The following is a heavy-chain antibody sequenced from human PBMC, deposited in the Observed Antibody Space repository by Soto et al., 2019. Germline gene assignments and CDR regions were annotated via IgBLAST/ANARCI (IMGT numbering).Heavy chain of an antibody. CDR3: ARGNYYGSGSLPTVDV. D-gene: IGHD3-10*01. Sequence: QVQLVQSGAEVKKPGSSVKVSCKASGGTFSSYAISWVRQAPGQGLEWRGGIIPIFGTATYAQKFQGRVTITADESTSTAYMELSSLRSEDTAVYYCARGNYYGSGSLPTVDVWGQVNTVTVSS. CDR1: GGTFSSYA. J-gene: IGHJ6*01. CDR2: IIPIFGTA. V-gene: IGHV1-69*12.